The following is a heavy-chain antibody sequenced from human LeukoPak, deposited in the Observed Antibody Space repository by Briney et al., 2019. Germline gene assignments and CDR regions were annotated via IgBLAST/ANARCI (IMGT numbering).Heavy chain of an antibody. CDR2: ITGSGRTT. J-gene: IGHJ4*02. D-gene: IGHD6-19*01. Sequence: GGSLRLSCAASGFTFATYAMSWVRQAPGKGLKWVSGITGSGRTTYYADSVKGRFTISRDNSKNTLYLQMNSLRAEDTAVYYCAREGGAVARDPYFDYWGQGTLVTVSS. CDR3: AREGGAVARDPYFDY. V-gene: IGHV3-23*01. CDR1: GFTFATYA.